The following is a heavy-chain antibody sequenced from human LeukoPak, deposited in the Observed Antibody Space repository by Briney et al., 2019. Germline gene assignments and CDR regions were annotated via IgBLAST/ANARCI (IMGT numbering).Heavy chain of an antibody. CDR1: GGSISSHY. CDR2: IYHSGNT. D-gene: IGHD3-3*01. J-gene: IGHJ3*02. Sequence: SETLSLTCTVSGGSISSHYWCWVRQTPGKGLEWIGHIYHSGNTKYNSALKGRVTISDDASKNQFSLRLSSVTAADTAVYFCARGDDFWSGVTSDAFDIWGRGTKVTVSS. V-gene: IGHV4-59*11. CDR3: ARGDDFWSGVTSDAFDI.